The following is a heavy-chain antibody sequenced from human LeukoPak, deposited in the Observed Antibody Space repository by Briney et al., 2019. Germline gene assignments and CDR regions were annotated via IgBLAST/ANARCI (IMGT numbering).Heavy chain of an antibody. CDR1: GFTFSSYG. CDR3: AKDLGDTAMVFYYFDY. CDR2: IWYDGSNK. D-gene: IGHD5-18*01. V-gene: IGHV3-33*03. J-gene: IGHJ4*02. Sequence: GGSLRLSCAASGFTFSSYGMHWVHQAPGKGLEGVAVIWYDGSNKYYADSVKGRFTISRDKYKNTLYLQMNSLRAEDTAVYYCAKDLGDTAMVFYYFDYWGQGTLVTVSS.